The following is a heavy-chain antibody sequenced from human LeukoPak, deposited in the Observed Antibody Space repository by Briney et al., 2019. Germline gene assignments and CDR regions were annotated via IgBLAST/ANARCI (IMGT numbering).Heavy chain of an antibody. CDR3: VSIAAAGTKNY. Sequence: SETLSLTCTVSGGSINSSPYYWGWIRQPPGKGLEWIGSIYYSGTTHYNPSLESRVTISVDTSKNQFSLKLSSVTAADTAVYCCVSIAAAGTKNYWGQGTLVTVSS. D-gene: IGHD6-13*01. J-gene: IGHJ4*02. V-gene: IGHV4-39*07. CDR1: GGSINSSPYY. CDR2: IYYSGTT.